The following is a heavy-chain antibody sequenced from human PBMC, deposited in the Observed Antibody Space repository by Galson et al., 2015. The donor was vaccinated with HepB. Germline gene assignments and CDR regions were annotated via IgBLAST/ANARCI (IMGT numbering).Heavy chain of an antibody. D-gene: IGHD3-22*01. CDR1: GFTVSNFY. V-gene: IGHV3-66*01. CDR3: VRDSDPKEGYYDGTGLPPI. J-gene: IGHJ4*02. Sequence: SLRLSCAASGFTVSNFYMSWVRQAPGKGLEWVSLIYRGGSTNYADSVKGRFTISIDKSTLFLQMNSLGVEDTAVYYCVRDSDPKEGYYDGTGLPPIWGQGTLVTVSS. CDR2: IYRGGST.